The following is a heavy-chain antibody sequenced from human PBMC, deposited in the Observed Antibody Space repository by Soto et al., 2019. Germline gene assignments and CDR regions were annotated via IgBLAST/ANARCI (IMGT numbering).Heavy chain of an antibody. CDR1: GFTFSSYG. J-gene: IGHJ4*02. Sequence: QVQLVESGGGVVQPGRSLRLSCAASGFTFSSYGMHWVRQAPGKGLEWVAVIWYDGSNKYYADSVKGRFTISRDNSKNTLYLHMNSLRAEDTAVYYCARAASGWPNGGFDYWGQGTLVTVSS. V-gene: IGHV3-33*01. D-gene: IGHD6-19*01. CDR2: IWYDGSNK. CDR3: ARAASGWPNGGFDY.